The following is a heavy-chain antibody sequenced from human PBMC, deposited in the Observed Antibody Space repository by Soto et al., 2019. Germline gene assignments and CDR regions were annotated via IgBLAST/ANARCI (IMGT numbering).Heavy chain of an antibody. Sequence: GGSLRLSCVVSGFTFSSFAMTWFRQAPGKGLEWVSSISGSGGSTFYADSVSGRFTISRDNSKNTLYLQMNSLRAEDTAVYHCAKDLVGITTDFFDYWGLGTLVTVSS. J-gene: IGHJ4*02. D-gene: IGHD3-3*01. CDR1: GFTFSSFA. CDR2: ISGSGGST. V-gene: IGHV3-23*01. CDR3: AKDLVGITTDFFDY.